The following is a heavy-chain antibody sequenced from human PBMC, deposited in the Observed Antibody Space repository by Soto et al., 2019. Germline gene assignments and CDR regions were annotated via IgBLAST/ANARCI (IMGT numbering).Heavy chain of an antibody. J-gene: IGHJ2*01. CDR1: GFNFGDYY. CDR2: VSSTGGYT. CDR3: ARLRVGVNWYFDL. V-gene: IGHV3-11*06. Sequence: QMQLVESGGDLVKPGGSLRLSCAASGFNFGDYYMSWVRQAPGKGLEWVSFVSSTGGYTKYSDSVGGRFTVSRDNGKNSLHLQLNSLRVEDTAFYDCARLRVGVNWYFDLWGRGTLVTVSS. D-gene: IGHD1-26*01.